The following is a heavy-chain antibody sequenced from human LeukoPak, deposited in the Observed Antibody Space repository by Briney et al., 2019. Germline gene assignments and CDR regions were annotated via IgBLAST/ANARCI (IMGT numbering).Heavy chain of an antibody. CDR1: GGSFSGYY. J-gene: IGHJ4*02. Sequence: SETLSLTCAVYGGSFSGYYWSWIRQPPGKGLEWIGEINHSGSTNYNPSLKSRVTISVDTSKNQFSLKLSSVTAADTAVYYCARAYYDIFGRPYYFDYWGQGTLVTVSS. CDR2: INHSGST. D-gene: IGHD3-9*01. V-gene: IGHV4-34*01. CDR3: ARAYYDIFGRPYYFDY.